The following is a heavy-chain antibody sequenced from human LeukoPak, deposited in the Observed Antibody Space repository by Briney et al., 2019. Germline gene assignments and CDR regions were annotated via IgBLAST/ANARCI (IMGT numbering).Heavy chain of an antibody. V-gene: IGHV4-61*02. CDR1: GGSISSGSYY. Sequence: SETLSLTCTVSGGSISSGSYYWSWIRQPAGKGLEWIGRIYTSGSTNYNPSLKSRVTISVDTSKNQFSLKLSSVTAADTAVYYCARGDPYSSRAAWFDPWGQGTLVTVSS. D-gene: IGHD6-13*01. CDR2: IYTSGST. J-gene: IGHJ5*02. CDR3: ARGDPYSSRAAWFDP.